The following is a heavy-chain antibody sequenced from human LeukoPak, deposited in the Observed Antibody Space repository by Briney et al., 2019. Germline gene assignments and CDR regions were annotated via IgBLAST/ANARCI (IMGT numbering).Heavy chain of an antibody. V-gene: IGHV3-7*01. D-gene: IGHD1-26*01. J-gene: IGHJ4*02. Sequence: GGSLRLSCAASGFTFSSYWMSWVRQAPGKGLEWVANIKQDGSEKYYVDSVKGRFTISRDNAKNSLYLQMNSLRAEDTAVYYCARGGGSYGSHFGYWGQGTLVTVSS. CDR3: ARGGGSYGSHFGY. CDR2: IKQDGSEK. CDR1: GFTFSSYW.